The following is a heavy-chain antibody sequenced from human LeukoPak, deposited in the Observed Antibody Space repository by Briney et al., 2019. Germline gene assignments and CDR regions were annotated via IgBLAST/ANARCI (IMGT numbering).Heavy chain of an antibody. CDR3: AREEGYCSGGSCYYYGMDV. CDR1: GYTFTSYY. Sequence: ASVKVSCKASGYTFTSYYMHWVRQAPGQGREWMGIINPSSGSTSYAQKFQGRVTMTRDTSTSTVYMELSSLRSEDTAVYYCAREEGYCSGGSCYYYGMDVWGKGTTVTVSS. V-gene: IGHV1-46*01. J-gene: IGHJ6*04. CDR2: INPSSGST. D-gene: IGHD2-15*01.